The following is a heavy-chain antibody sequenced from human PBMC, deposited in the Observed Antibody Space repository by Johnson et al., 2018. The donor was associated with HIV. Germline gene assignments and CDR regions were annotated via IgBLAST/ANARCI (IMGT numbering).Heavy chain of an antibody. V-gene: IGHV3-33*06. CDR2: IWYDGSKK. Sequence: QVQLVESGGGVVQPGRSLRLSCAASGFTFSSYGMHWVRQAPGKGLAWGAVIWYDGSKKYYADSVKGRFTISRDNSKNTLYLQMNSLRAEDTAVYYCAKGLARGSIDAFDIWGQGTMVTVSS. CDR3: AKGLARGSIDAFDI. D-gene: IGHD2/OR15-2a*01. J-gene: IGHJ3*02. CDR1: GFTFSSYG.